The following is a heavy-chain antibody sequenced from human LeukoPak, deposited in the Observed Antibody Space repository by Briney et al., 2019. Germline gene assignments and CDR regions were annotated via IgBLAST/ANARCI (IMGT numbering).Heavy chain of an antibody. Sequence: GASVKVSCKASGYTFTGYYMHWVRQAPGQGLEWMGWINPNSGGTNYVQKFQGRVTMTRDTSISTAYMELSRLRSDDTAVYYCARGWGYCSSTSCDYYFDYWGQGTLVTVSS. CDR3: ARGWGYCSSTSCDYYFDY. V-gene: IGHV1-2*02. J-gene: IGHJ4*02. D-gene: IGHD2-2*01. CDR1: GYTFTGYY. CDR2: INPNSGGT.